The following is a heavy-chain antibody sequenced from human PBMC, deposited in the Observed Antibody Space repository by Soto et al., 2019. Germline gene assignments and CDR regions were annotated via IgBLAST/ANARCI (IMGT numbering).Heavy chain of an antibody. Sequence: QVQLQESGPGLVKPSQTLSLTCTVSGGSISSGGYYWSWIRQHPGKGLEWIGYIYYSGSTYYNPSLKSRVTIPVDTSKNQFSLKLSSVTAADTAVYYCARVAGERGYSYGYVGYYYGMDVWGQGTTVTVSS. D-gene: IGHD5-18*01. CDR3: ARVAGERGYSYGYVGYYYGMDV. CDR1: GGSISSGGYY. J-gene: IGHJ6*02. V-gene: IGHV4-31*03. CDR2: IYYSGST.